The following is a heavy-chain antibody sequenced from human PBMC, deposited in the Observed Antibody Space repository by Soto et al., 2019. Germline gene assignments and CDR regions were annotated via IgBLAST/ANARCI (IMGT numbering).Heavy chain of an antibody. CDR3: ARAFWSGYYDNWFDP. J-gene: IGHJ5*02. CDR1: GGSISSGGYS. D-gene: IGHD3-3*01. V-gene: IGHV4-30-2*01. CDR2: IYHSGST. Sequence: SETLSLTCAVSGGSISSGGYSWSWIRQPPGKGLEWIGYIYHSGSTYYNPSLKSRVTISVDRSKNQFSLKLSSVTAADTAVYYCARAFWSGYYDNWFDPWGQGTLVTVSS.